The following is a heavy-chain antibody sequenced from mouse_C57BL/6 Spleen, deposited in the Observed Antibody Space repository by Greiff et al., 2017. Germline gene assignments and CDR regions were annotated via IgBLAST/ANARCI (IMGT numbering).Heavy chain of an antibody. D-gene: IGHD2-2*01. V-gene: IGHV1-69*01. Sequence: VQLQQPGAELVMPGASVKLSCKASGYTFTSYWMHWVKQRPGQGLEWIGEIDPSDSYTNYNQKFKGKSTLTVDKSSSTAYMQLSSLTSEDSAVYYCARSGGYDPYYFDYWGQGTTLTVSS. CDR1: GYTFTSYW. CDR3: ARSGGYDPYYFDY. J-gene: IGHJ2*01. CDR2: IDPSDSYT.